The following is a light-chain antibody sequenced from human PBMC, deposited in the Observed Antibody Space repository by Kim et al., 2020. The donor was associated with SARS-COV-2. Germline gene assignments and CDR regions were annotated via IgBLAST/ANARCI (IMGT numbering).Light chain of an antibody. CDR1: YIGRTS. CDR2: YDS. Sequence: APGKTATITCGGNYIGRTSVHWYQQKPGQAPVLVMYYDSDRPSGISERFSGSNSGNTVTLTINRVEAGDEADYYCQVWDSNSNHVVFGGGTQLTVL. J-gene: IGLJ3*02. CDR3: QVWDSNSNHVV. V-gene: IGLV3-21*04.